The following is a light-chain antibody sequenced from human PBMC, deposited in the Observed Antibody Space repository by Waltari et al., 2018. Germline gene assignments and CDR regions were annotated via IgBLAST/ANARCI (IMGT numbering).Light chain of an antibody. J-gene: IGLJ3*02. Sequence: QSVLTQPPSASATPGQLVTISCSGPDSNILTTSVHWYQQVPGAAPKLVIFRNYQRPSGIPDRFSGFKSGTSASVVITGLQTGDEADYYCATWDTSLSGGVFGGGTKLTVL. CDR3: ATWDTSLSGGV. CDR1: DSNILTTS. CDR2: RNY. V-gene: IGLV1-44*01.